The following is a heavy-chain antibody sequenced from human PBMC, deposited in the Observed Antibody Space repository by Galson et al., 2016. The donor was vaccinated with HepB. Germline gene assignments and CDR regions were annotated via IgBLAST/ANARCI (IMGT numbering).Heavy chain of an antibody. CDR2: SDHSGST. Sequence: ETLSLTCAVAGGSFSGSYWSWIRPPPGKGLEWFGVSDHSGSTNYNPSLKSRVTISVDTSKNQFSLRLTSVTAADTAVFYCARGYSFRWSLDYWGQGTLVTVSS. D-gene: IGHD4-23*01. CDR1: GGSFSGSY. V-gene: IGHV4-34*01. CDR3: ARGYSFRWSLDY. J-gene: IGHJ4*02.